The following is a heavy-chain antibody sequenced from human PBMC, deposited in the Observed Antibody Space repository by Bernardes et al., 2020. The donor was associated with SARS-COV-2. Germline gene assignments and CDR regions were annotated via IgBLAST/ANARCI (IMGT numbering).Heavy chain of an antibody. D-gene: IGHD1-26*01. CDR1: GYSFTNYW. CDR3: ARPRGTVEVLSPVRKRWGGDAFDV. CDR2: VYPGDSDT. V-gene: IGHV5-51*01. J-gene: IGHJ3*01. Sequence: GESLKISCKGFGYSFTNYWVAWVRQMPGKGLELIGIVYPGDSDTRYRPSFQGQVSISADKSISTAYLQWSSLEASDTAMYFCARPRGTVEVLSPVRKRWGGDAFDVWGQGTMVSVSS.